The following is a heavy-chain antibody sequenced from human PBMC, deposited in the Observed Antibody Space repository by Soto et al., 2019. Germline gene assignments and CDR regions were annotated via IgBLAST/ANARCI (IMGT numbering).Heavy chain of an antibody. CDR3: ARSIAVAHFDY. CDR2: INHSGST. Sequence: SETLSLTCALYGGSFSGYYWSWIRQPPGKGLEWIGEINHSGSTNHNPSLKSRVTISVETPKSQFSLKLSPVPAADTALYYCARSIAVAHFDYWGQGTLVTVSS. D-gene: IGHD6-19*01. CDR1: GGSFSGYY. V-gene: IGHV4-34*01. J-gene: IGHJ4*02.